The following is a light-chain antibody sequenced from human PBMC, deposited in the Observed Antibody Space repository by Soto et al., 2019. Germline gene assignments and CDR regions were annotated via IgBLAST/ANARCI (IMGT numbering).Light chain of an antibody. CDR1: SSDVGSYDY. Sequence: QSALIQPPSVSGSPGQSVTISCTGTSSDVGSYDYVSWYQQHPGTVPKTMIYNVNTQPSGIPDRFSGSKSGNTASMTISGLQAEDEAGYYCSSYTSSSSYVFGTGTKVTVL. CDR2: NVN. V-gene: IGLV2-18*02. J-gene: IGLJ1*01. CDR3: SSYTSSSSYV.